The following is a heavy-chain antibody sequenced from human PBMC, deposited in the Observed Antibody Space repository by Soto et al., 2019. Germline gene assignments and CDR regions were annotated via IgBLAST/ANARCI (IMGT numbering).Heavy chain of an antibody. Sequence: SETLSLTCTVSGGSISSSSYYWGWIRQPPGKGLEWIGSIYYSGSTYYNPSLKSRVTISVDTSKNQFSLKLSSVTAADTAVYYCARVSIAAAGIGPWGQGTLVTVS. J-gene: IGHJ5*02. V-gene: IGHV4-39*01. CDR1: GGSISSSSYY. CDR2: IYYSGST. D-gene: IGHD6-13*01. CDR3: ARVSIAAAGIGP.